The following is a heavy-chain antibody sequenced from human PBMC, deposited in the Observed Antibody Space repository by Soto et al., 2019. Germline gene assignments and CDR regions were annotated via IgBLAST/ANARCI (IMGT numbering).Heavy chain of an antibody. J-gene: IGHJ6*02. CDR3: ARADILTGQTYYYYGMDV. CDR2: INAGNGNT. V-gene: IGHV1-3*01. Sequence: ASVKVSCKASGYTFTSYGISWVRQAPGQRLEWMGWINAGNGNTKYSQKFQGRVTITRDTSASTAYMELSSLRSEDTAVYYCARADILTGQTYYYYGMDVWG. D-gene: IGHD3-9*01. CDR1: GYTFTSYG.